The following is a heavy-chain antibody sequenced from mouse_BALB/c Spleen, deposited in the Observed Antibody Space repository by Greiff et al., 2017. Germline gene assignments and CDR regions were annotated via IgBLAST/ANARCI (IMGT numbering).Heavy chain of an antibody. Sequence: DVMLVESGGGLVKPGGSLKLSCAASGFTFSSYAMSWVRQTPEKRLEWVATISSGGSYTYYPDSVKGRFTISRDNAKNTLYLQMSSLRSEDTAMYYCARQSRSLNKPHYFDYWGQGTTLTVSS. CDR1: GFTFSSYA. CDR3: ARQSRSLNKPHYFDY. CDR2: ISSGGSYT. J-gene: IGHJ2*01. D-gene: IGHD6-2*01. V-gene: IGHV5-9-3*01.